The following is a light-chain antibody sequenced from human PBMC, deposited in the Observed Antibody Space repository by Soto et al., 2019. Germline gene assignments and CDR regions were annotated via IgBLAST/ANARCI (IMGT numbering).Light chain of an antibody. CDR1: QRIGST. V-gene: IGKV3-15*01. Sequence: EIVMTQSPATLSVSPGERATLSCRASQRIGSTLAWYQQKPGQAPRLLIYDASTRATGIPVRFSGSGSGTEFTLTINSLQSEDFTVYYCQQYNNWPFAFGPGTKVDIK. J-gene: IGKJ3*01. CDR3: QQYNNWPFA. CDR2: DAS.